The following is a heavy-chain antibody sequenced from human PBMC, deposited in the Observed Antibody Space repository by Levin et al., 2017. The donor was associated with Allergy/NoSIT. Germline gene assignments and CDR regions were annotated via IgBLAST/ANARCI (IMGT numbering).Heavy chain of an antibody. D-gene: IGHD3-10*01. CDR3: ARHPSSMVRGVVSPEYYFDY. J-gene: IGHJ4*02. CDR2: IYYSGTT. V-gene: IGHV4-39*01. Sequence: SPTLSLTCPVSGGSISSSIYYWGWIRQPPGKGLEWIGSIYYSGTTYYNPSLQRRVTISVDTSKNQFSLKLSSVTAADTADEYCARHPSSMVRGVVSPEYYFDYWGQGTLVTVSS. CDR1: GGSISSSIYY.